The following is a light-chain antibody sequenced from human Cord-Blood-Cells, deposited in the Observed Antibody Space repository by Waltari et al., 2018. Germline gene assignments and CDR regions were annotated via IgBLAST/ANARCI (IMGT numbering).Light chain of an antibody. Sequence: DIQMTQSPSSLSASAGDRVTITCRASQGISNYLAWYQQKQGKVPKLLIYAASTLQSGVPSRFSGSGSGTDFTLTISSLQPEDVATYYCQKYNSALFTFGPGTKVDIK. CDR1: QGISNY. J-gene: IGKJ3*01. CDR3: QKYNSALFT. CDR2: AAS. V-gene: IGKV1-27*01.